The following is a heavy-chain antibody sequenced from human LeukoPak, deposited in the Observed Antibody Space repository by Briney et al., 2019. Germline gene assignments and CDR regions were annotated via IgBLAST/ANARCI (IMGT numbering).Heavy chain of an antibody. CDR2: INQDGSDR. J-gene: IGHJ3*02. D-gene: IGHD6-13*01. CDR3: ARDSEYSSSFAFDI. CDR1: GFTFSSHW. Sequence: PGGSLRLSCAASGFTFSSHWMTWVRQAPGKGLEWVANINQDGSDRYYVDSVKGRFTISRDNAKNSLYLQMNSLRAEDTAVYYCARDSEYSSSFAFDIWGQGTMVTVSS. V-gene: IGHV3-7*01.